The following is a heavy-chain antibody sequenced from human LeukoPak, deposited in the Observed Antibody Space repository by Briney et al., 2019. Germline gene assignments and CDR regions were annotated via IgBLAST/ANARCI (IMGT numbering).Heavy chain of an antibody. D-gene: IGHD6-19*01. CDR2: ISYSGST. Sequence: SETLSLTCTVSGGSISSYYWSWIRQSPGKGLEWIGYISYSGSTNYNPSPKSRVTISVDTSKNQFSLKLSSVAAADTAVYYCARPYTSGWYGVFDIWGQGTMVTVSS. CDR3: ARPYTSGWYGVFDI. CDR1: GGSISSYY. J-gene: IGHJ3*02. V-gene: IGHV4-59*08.